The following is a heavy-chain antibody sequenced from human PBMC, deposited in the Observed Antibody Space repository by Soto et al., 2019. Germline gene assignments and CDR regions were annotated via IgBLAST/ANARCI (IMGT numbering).Heavy chain of an antibody. V-gene: IGHV3-23*01. D-gene: IGHD3-3*01. Sequence: EVQLLESGGGLVQPGGSLRLSCAASGFTFSSYAMSWVRQAPGKGLEWVSAISGSGGSTYYADSVKGRFTISRDNSKNTLDLQMNSLRAEDTAVYYCAKSPVQYYDFWSGYYTPPSSGAFDIWGQGTMVTVSS. J-gene: IGHJ3*02. CDR3: AKSPVQYYDFWSGYYTPPSSGAFDI. CDR2: ISGSGGST. CDR1: GFTFSSYA.